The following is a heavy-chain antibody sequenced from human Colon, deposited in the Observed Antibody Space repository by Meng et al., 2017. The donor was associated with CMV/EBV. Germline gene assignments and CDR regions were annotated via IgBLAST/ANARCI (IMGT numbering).Heavy chain of an antibody. CDR3: VRESQSGSYIYLQH. V-gene: IGHV1-18*01. J-gene: IGHJ1*01. D-gene: IGHD1-26*01. CDR1: GYTFTNYG. CDR2: ISAYTGDT. Sequence: QLQLVQSGAKVKKPGASVKVSCKASGYTFTNYGISWVRQAPGQGLEWMGWISAYTGDTYYAQKFQGRVTMTTDTSTSTAYMELRSLRSDDTAVYYCVRESQSGSYIYLQHWGQGTLVTVSS.